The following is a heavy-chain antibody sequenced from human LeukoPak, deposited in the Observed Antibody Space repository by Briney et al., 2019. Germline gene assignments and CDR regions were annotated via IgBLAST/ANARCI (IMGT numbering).Heavy chain of an antibody. V-gene: IGHV3-30*03. J-gene: IGHJ5*02. CDR3: ARSSVREFSWFDP. Sequence: PGGSLRLSCAASGFIFSSYGMHWVRQAPGKGLEWVAVISYDGSNKYFADSVKGRFTVSRDNSKSTVSLQMNSPRAEDTAVYYCARSSVREFSWFDPWGQGTLVIVSS. CDR2: ISYDGSNK. D-gene: IGHD3-10*01. CDR1: GFIFSSYG.